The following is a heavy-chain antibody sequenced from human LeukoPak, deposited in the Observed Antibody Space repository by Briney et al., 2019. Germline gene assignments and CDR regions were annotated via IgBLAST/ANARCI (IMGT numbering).Heavy chain of an antibody. D-gene: IGHD1-26*01. CDR3: ARDPVEWEQLLDY. CDR2: INSDGSEG. J-gene: IGHJ4*02. Sequence: GGSLRLSCAVSGFTFSGFWMSWFRQAPGKGLEWVASINSDGSEGYYADVVKGRFTISRDNARNSVYLQMNSLRVEDTAVYYCARDPVEWEQLLDYWGQGTLVTVSS. V-gene: IGHV3-7*01. CDR1: GFTFSGFW.